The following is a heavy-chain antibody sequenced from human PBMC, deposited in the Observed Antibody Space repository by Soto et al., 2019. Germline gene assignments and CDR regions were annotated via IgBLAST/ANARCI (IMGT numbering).Heavy chain of an antibody. CDR2: IIPMFGTA. Sequence: QVQLVQSGAEVKKPESSVKVSCKAPGGTFSTYAISWVRQAPGQGLEWMGGIIPMFGTANYAQRFQDRVTITADESTNTVYMELSSLRSEDTAVYLCASVIQRWLRRINNGYSGWGQGTLVTVSS. CDR1: GGTFSTYA. CDR3: ASVIQRWLRRINNGYSG. D-gene: IGHD5-12*01. J-gene: IGHJ4*02. V-gene: IGHV1-69*12.